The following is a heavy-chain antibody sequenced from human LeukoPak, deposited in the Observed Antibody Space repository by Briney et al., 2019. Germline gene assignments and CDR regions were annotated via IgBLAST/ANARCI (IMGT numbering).Heavy chain of an antibody. Sequence: KPSETLSLTCTVSGGSISNYYWSWIRQPPGKGLEWIEYIYYSGSTNYNPSLKSRVTISVDTSKNQFSLKLSSVTAADTAVYYCARVGKTYYDFWSGYGNWFDPWGQGTLVTVSS. J-gene: IGHJ5*02. D-gene: IGHD3-3*01. CDR2: IYYSGST. CDR1: GGSISNYY. CDR3: ARVGKTYYDFWSGYGNWFDP. V-gene: IGHV4-59*01.